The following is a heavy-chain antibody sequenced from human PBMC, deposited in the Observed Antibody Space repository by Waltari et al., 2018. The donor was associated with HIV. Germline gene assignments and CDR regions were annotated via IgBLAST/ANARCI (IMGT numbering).Heavy chain of an antibody. D-gene: IGHD7-27*01. V-gene: IGHV3-53*01. CDR1: GFSVNRHY. CDR2: LYSGGQT. Sequence: DVQLVNAGGGLIRPGGSLTLSCTASGFSVNRHYMSWVRQAPGKGLWGVSFLYSGGQTNYADSGRGRFTVSRDNSRNILYLQMGVLRREDTAVYYGTRDRLGADAPEVAFDVWGQGTRVTVSS. J-gene: IGHJ3*01. CDR3: TRDRLGADAPEVAFDV.